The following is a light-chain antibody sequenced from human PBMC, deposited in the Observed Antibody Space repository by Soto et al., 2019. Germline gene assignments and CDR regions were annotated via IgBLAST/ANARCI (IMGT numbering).Light chain of an antibody. CDR1: QSVSSSY. CDR3: QQYGSSPRT. V-gene: IGKV3-20*01. Sequence: DILLTQSPGTLSLYPGERATLSCRASQSVSSSYLAWYQQKPGQAPRLLIYGASSRATGIPDRFSGSGSGTDFTLTISRLEPEDFAVYYCQQYGSSPRTFGQGTKVDIK. J-gene: IGKJ1*01. CDR2: GAS.